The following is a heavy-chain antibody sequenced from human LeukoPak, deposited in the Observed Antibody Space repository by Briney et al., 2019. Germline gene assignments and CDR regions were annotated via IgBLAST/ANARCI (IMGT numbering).Heavy chain of an antibody. CDR1: GFTFSSYW. CDR2: IKGDGSAK. D-gene: IGHD6-13*01. Sequence: PGGSLRLSCAASGFTFSSYWMSWVRQAPGKGLEWVANIKGDGSAKYYVASVKGRFTITRDNAKSSLFLQMNSLRAEDTAVYYCARLVLSRTWFDDFWGQGTLVTVSS. CDR3: ARLVLSRTWFDDF. J-gene: IGHJ4*02. V-gene: IGHV3-7*01.